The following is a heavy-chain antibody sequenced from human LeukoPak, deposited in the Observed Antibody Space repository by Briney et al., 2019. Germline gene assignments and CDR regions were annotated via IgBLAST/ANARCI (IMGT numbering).Heavy chain of an antibody. V-gene: IGHV3-21*01. D-gene: IGHD3-3*01. Sequence: PGGSLRLSCAASGFTFSSYSMNWVRQAPGKGLEWVSSISSSSSYIYYADSVKGRFTISRDNAKNSLYLQMNSLRAEDTAVYYCARASVTIFGVVIKADYWGQGTLVTVSS. CDR3: ARASVTIFGVVIKADY. J-gene: IGHJ4*02. CDR1: GFTFSSYS. CDR2: ISSSSSYI.